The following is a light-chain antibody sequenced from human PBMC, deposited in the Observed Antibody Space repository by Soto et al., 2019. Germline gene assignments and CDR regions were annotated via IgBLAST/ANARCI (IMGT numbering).Light chain of an antibody. CDR1: TSNIGSNY. J-gene: IGLJ1*01. Sequence: VLTQPPSASGTPGQRVTISCSGSTSNIGSNYVYWYQQFPGTAPKLLIFGKNRRPSGVPDRFSGSKSDTSASLAISGLRSEDEADYYCAVWDESLRGYVFASGTKLTVL. V-gene: IGLV1-47*02. CDR2: GKN. CDR3: AVWDESLRGYV.